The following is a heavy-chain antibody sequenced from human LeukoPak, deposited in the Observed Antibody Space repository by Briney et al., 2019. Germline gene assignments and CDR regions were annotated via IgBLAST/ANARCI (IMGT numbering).Heavy chain of an antibody. J-gene: IGHJ3*02. CDR2: ISYDGSNK. CDR1: GFTFSSYA. V-gene: IGHV3-30-3*01. D-gene: IGHD5-12*01. CDR3: ARDPWDIVATLYAFDT. Sequence: GRSLRLSCAASGFTFSSYAMHWVRQAPGKGLEWVAVISYDGSNKYYADSVKGRFTISRDNSKNTLYLQMNSLRAEDTAVYYCARDPWDIVATLYAFDTWGQGTMVTVSS.